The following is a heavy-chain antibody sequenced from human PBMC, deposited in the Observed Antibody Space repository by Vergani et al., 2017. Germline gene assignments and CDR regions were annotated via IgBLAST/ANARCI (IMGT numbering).Heavy chain of an antibody. Sequence: QLQLQESGPGLVKPSETLSLTCTVSGGSISSSSYYWGWIRQPPGKGLEWIGSIYYSGSTDYNPSLKSRVTTSVDTSKNQFSLKLSSVTAADTAVYYCARERSYFEYWGQGTLVTVSS. J-gene: IGHJ4*02. CDR1: GGSISSSSYY. V-gene: IGHV4-39*07. CDR2: IYYSGST. CDR3: ARERSYFEY.